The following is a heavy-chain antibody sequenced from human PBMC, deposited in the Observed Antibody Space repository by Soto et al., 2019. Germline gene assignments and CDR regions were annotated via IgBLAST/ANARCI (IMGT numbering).Heavy chain of an antibody. J-gene: IGHJ6*03. V-gene: IGHV1-69*08. CDR1: GGSFSTYT. CDR2: IIPVIGIG. Sequence: QVQLVQSGAEVKKPGSSVKVSCKASGGSFSTYTINWVRQAPGQGLEWMGRIIPVIGIGNYAQKFKGRVTITADKSTSTAYMELSSPRCEDTAVYYCAGEDYDYYYLDVWGKGTTVTVSS. CDR3: AGEDYDYYYLDV.